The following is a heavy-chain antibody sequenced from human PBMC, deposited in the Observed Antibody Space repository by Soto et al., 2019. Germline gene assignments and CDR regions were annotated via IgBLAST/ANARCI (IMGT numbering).Heavy chain of an antibody. Sequence: GASVKVCCKESGYTITSCYMQWVRQANKQGLEWMGIINPSGGSTSYAQKFQGRVTMTRDTSTSTVYMELSSLRSEDTAVYYCARASMVRGAKGNWFDPWGQGTLVTVSS. CDR3: ARASMVRGAKGNWFDP. V-gene: IGHV1-46*03. D-gene: IGHD3-10*01. J-gene: IGHJ5*02. CDR2: INPSGGST. CDR1: GYTITSCY.